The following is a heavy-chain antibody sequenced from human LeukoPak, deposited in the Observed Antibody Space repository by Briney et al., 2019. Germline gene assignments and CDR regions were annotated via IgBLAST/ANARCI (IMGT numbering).Heavy chain of an antibody. CDR2: IYYGGST. CDR3: ASGCSHGALDY. CDR1: GGSILNYY. V-gene: IGHV4-59*01. D-gene: IGHD5-18*01. J-gene: IGHJ4*02. Sequence: ASETLSLTCFVSGGSILNYYWSWIQQPPGKGLEWIGYIYYGGSTNYNPSLKSRVTISVDTSKNQFSLRLSSVTAADTAVYYCASGCSHGALDYWGQGTLVTVSS.